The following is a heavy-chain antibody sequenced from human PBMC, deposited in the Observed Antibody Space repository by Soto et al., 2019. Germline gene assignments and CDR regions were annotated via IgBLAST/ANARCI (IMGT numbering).Heavy chain of an antibody. CDR1: GFTFSSYA. CDR2: ISGSGGST. J-gene: IGHJ4*02. D-gene: IGHD3-3*01. V-gene: IGHV3-23*01. CDR3: VRSMYYDFWSGFFDY. Sequence: GGSLRLSCAASGFTFSSYAMSWVRQAPGKGLEWVSAISGSGGSTYYADSVKGRFTISRDNSKNTLYLQMNSLRAEDTAVYYCVRSMYYDFWSGFFDYWGQGTLVTVSS.